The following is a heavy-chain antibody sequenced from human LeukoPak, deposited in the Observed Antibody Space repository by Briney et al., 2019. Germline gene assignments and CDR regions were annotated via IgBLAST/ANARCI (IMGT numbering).Heavy chain of an antibody. Sequence: ASVKVSCRASGYTFTSYYMHWVRQAPGQGLEWMGIINPSGGSTSYAQKFQGRVTMTRDTSTSTVYMELSSLRSEDTAVYYCAREVIVGATTDYYYYYGMDVWGQGTTVTVSS. CDR3: AREVIVGATTDYYYYYGMDV. J-gene: IGHJ6*02. CDR1: GYTFTSYY. V-gene: IGHV1-46*01. CDR2: INPSGGST. D-gene: IGHD1-26*01.